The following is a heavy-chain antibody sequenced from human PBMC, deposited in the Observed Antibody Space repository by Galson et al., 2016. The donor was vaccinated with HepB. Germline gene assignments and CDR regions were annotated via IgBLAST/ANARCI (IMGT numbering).Heavy chain of an antibody. Sequence: SLRLSCAASGFTFVTYAMYWVRQAPGKGLEWVALISFDGGKITYAESVKGRFTISRDNSKNALYLQMNSLGAEDTAVYYCASLLVTATPDYWGRGTLVTVCS. CDR1: GFTFVTYA. J-gene: IGHJ4*02. D-gene: IGHD2-15*01. V-gene: IGHV3-30-3*01. CDR2: ISFDGGKI. CDR3: ASLLVTATPDY.